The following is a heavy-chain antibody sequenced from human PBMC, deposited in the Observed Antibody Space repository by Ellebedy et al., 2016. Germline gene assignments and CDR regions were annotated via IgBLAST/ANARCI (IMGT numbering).Heavy chain of an antibody. J-gene: IGHJ6*02. CDR2: ITYDTSKT. D-gene: IGHD1-14*01. CDR3: AKGGATGLQYYGMDV. Sequence: GESLKISCAASQFVFSSYAMHWIRQAPGKGLEWVASITYDTSKTYYSDDVKGRFTISRDNSRNTMYLEMDSLRAEDRAVYYCAKGGATGLQYYGMDVWGQGTTVTVSS. CDR1: QFVFSSYA. V-gene: IGHV3-30*18.